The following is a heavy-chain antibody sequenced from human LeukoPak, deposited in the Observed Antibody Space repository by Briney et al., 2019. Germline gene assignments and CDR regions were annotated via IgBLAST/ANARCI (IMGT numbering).Heavy chain of an antibody. Sequence: ASVKVSCKASGYTFTGYYMHWVRQAPGQGLEWMGCINPNSGGTNYAQKFQGRVTMTRDTSISTAYMELSRLRSDDTAVYYCARDGSSSSLNWFDPWGQGTLVTVS. J-gene: IGHJ5*02. CDR3: ARDGSSSSLNWFDP. CDR2: INPNSGGT. D-gene: IGHD6-6*01. V-gene: IGHV1-2*02. CDR1: GYTFTGYY.